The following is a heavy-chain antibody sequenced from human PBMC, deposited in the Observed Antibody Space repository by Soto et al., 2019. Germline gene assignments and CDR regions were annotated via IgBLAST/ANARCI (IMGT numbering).Heavy chain of an antibody. V-gene: IGHV3-73*01. CDR2: IRAKSNKYAT. CDR1: GFSFSGSA. J-gene: IGHJ4*02. Sequence: GGSLIPSCAASGFSFSGSAIHWVCQASGKGLEWVGRIRAKSNKYATLYAESLKGRFTISRDDSQSTAYLEMNSLKTEDTAVYYCNSGSYYSSIWGQGTLVTVSS. D-gene: IGHD1-26*01. CDR3: NSGSYYSSI.